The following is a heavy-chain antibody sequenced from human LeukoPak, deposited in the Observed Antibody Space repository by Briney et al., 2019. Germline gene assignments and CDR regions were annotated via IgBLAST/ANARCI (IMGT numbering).Heavy chain of an antibody. CDR3: ARDETSFHYGMDV. J-gene: IGHJ6*02. V-gene: IGHV4-30-4*01. CDR2: IYYSGST. CDR1: GGSISSGDYY. Sequence: SETLSLTCTVSGGSISSGDYYWSWIRQPPGKGLEWIGYIYYSGSTYYNPSLKSRVTISVDTSKNQFSLKLSSVTAADTAVYYCARDETSFHYGMDVWGQGPRSPSP.